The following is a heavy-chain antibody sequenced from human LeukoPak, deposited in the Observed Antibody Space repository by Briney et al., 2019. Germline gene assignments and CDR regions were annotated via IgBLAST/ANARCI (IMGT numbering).Heavy chain of an antibody. J-gene: IGHJ6*03. CDR1: GGSISSYY. CDR2: IYTSGST. CDR3: ARVITMVRGVIKGLGYMDV. V-gene: IGHV4-4*07. Sequence: SETLSLTCTVSGGSISSYYWSWIRQPAGKGLEWIGRIYTSGSTNYNPSLKSRVTMSVDTSRNQFSLKLSSVTAADTAVYYCARVITMVRGVIKGLGYMDVWGKGTTVTVSS. D-gene: IGHD3-10*01.